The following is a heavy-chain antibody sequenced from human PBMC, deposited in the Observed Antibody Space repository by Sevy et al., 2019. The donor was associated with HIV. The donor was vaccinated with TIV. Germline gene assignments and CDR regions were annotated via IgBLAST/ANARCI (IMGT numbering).Heavy chain of an antibody. Sequence: SETLSLTCTVSGGSISSSSYYWGWIRQPPGKGLEWIGSIYYSGNTYYNPSLKSRVTISVDTSKNQFSLKLSSVTAADTAVYYCARLGSGSYFWFDPWGQGTLVTVSS. D-gene: IGHD3-10*01. CDR3: ARLGSGSYFWFDP. V-gene: IGHV4-39*01. CDR2: IYYSGNT. J-gene: IGHJ5*02. CDR1: GGSISSSSYY.